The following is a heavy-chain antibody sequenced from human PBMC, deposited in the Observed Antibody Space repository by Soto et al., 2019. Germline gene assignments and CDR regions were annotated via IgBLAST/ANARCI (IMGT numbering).Heavy chain of an antibody. D-gene: IGHD3-3*01. V-gene: IGHV5-10-1*01. CDR3: ARLSYLEWLPRTEQYYYYGMDV. Sequence: PGESLKISCKGSGYSFTSYWISWVRQMPGKGLEWMGRIDPSDSYTNYSPSFQGHVTISADKSISTAYLQWSSLKASDTAMYYCARLSYLEWLPRTEQYYYYGMDVWGQGTTVTVSS. J-gene: IGHJ6*02. CDR1: GYSFTSYW. CDR2: IDPSDSYT.